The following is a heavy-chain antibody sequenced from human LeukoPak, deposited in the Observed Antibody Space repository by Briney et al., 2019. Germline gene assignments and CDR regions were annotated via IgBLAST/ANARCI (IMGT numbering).Heavy chain of an antibody. Sequence: PGGSLRLSCAASGFTISTYSMNWVRQAPGKGLEWVSSISSSSTYIYYADSVKGRFTISRDNSKNSLYLQMNSLRAEDTAVYYCARDRLGDYSEDYWGQGTLVTVSS. J-gene: IGHJ4*02. D-gene: IGHD4-17*01. CDR2: ISSSSTYI. CDR3: ARDRLGDYSEDY. CDR1: GFTISTYS. V-gene: IGHV3-21*01.